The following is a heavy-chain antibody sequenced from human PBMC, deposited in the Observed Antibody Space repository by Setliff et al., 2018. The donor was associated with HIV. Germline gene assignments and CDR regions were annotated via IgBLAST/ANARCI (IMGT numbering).Heavy chain of an antibody. CDR2: IYHSGTT. D-gene: IGHD6-19*01. J-gene: IGHJ5*02. V-gene: IGHV4-31*03. Sequence: SETLSLTCTVSGGPISSGDYYWTWIRQHPEKGLDWIGYIYHSGTTDYNPSLRSRVTISIDASKDQFSLDLTSVTAADTGVYYCARVEAYSRGRGGFDPWGQGTLVTVSS. CDR1: GGPISSGDYY. CDR3: ARVEAYSRGRGGFDP.